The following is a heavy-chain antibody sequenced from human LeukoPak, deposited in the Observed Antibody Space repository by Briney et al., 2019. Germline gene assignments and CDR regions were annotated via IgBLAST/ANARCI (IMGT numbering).Heavy chain of an antibody. Sequence: GGSLRLSCAASGFTVSSNYMSWVRQAPGKGLEGVSVIYSGGSTYYADSVKGRFTISRDNSKNTLYLQMNSLRAEDTAVYYCARDSGSSGWYGDFDYWGQGTLVTVSS. J-gene: IGHJ4*02. CDR2: IYSGGST. CDR3: ARDSGSSGWYGDFDY. CDR1: GFTVSSNY. D-gene: IGHD6-19*01. V-gene: IGHV3-66*01.